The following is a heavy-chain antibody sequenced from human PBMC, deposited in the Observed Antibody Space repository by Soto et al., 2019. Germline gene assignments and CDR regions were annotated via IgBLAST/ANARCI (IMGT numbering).Heavy chain of an antibody. CDR3: ARLPFPWGWFDP. CDR2: ISGSGRTI. Sequence: QVQLVESGGGLVKPGGSLRLSCAASGIVFSDYMSWVRQAPGKGLEWLSYISGSGRTIYSADSVKGRFTISRDNATTSLYLQMNNVRTEDTAGYYGARLPFPWGWFDPWGQGTLVTVSS. D-gene: IGHD3-16*01. V-gene: IGHV3-11*01. CDR1: GIVFSDY. J-gene: IGHJ5*02.